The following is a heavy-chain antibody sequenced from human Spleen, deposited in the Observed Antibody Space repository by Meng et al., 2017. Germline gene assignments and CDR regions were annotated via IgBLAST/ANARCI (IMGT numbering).Heavy chain of an antibody. Sequence: QVQLVQSGAEVKKPGASGKVSCKASGYTFTSYAMHWVRQAPGQRLEWMGWINAGNGNTKYSQKFQGRVTITRDTSASTAYMELSSLRSEDTAVYYCARRDIVVVFDPWGQGTLVTVSS. J-gene: IGHJ5*02. D-gene: IGHD2-15*01. CDR3: ARRDIVVVFDP. V-gene: IGHV1-3*01. CDR1: GYTFTSYA. CDR2: INAGNGNT.